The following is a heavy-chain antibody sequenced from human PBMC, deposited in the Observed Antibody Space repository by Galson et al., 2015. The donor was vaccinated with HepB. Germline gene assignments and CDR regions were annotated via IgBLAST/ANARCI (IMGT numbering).Heavy chain of an antibody. V-gene: IGHV1-69*13. J-gene: IGHJ6*02. CDR3: AATHNWGMDY. CDR1: GGTFSSYT. D-gene: IGHD7-27*01. CDR2: IIPIVGTG. Sequence: SVKVSCKASGGTFSSYTVSWVRQAPGQGLEWMGGIIPIVGTGNYAQKFQGRVTITADSSTSTAYMELSSLRFEDTAVYYCAATHNWGMDYWGQGTTVTVSS.